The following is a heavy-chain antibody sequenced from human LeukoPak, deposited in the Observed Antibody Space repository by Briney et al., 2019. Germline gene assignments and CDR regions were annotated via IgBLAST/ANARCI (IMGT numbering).Heavy chain of an antibody. V-gene: IGHV4-59*01. Sequence: KSSETLSLTCTVSGGSISSYYWSWIRQPPGKGLEWIGYIYYSGSTNYNPSLKSRVTISVDTSKNQFSLKLTSVTAADTAVYYCARDLTGTTGNAFDMWGQGTMVTVSS. CDR3: ARDLTGTTGNAFDM. CDR1: GGSISSYY. D-gene: IGHD1-20*01. J-gene: IGHJ3*02. CDR2: IYYSGST.